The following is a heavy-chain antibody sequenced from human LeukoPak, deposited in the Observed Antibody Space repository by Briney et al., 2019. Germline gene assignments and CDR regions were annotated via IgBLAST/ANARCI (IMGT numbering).Heavy chain of an antibody. Sequence: GGSLRLSCAASGFTFSNYGIHWVRQAPGKGLEWVAVIWYDGSNKYYADSVKGRFTISRDNSENTLYLQMNSLRAEDTAVYYCAKGPNDYGDYNYFDYWGQGTLVTVSS. CDR3: AKGPNDYGDYNYFDY. V-gene: IGHV3-33*06. J-gene: IGHJ4*02. CDR2: IWYDGSNK. D-gene: IGHD4-17*01. CDR1: GFTFSNYG.